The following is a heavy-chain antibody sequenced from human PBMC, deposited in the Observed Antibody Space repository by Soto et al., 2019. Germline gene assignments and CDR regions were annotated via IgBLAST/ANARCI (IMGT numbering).Heavy chain of an antibody. CDR3: ARVAGDSTTYYFDY. J-gene: IGHJ4*02. D-gene: IGHD4-17*01. CDR2: IKQDGSEK. CDR1: GFTFSSYW. V-gene: IGHV3-7*01. Sequence: GGSLRLSCAASGFTFSSYWMSWVRQAPGKGLEWVANIKQDGSEKYYVDSVKGRFTISRDNAKNSLYLQMNSLRAEDTAVYYCARVAGDSTTYYFDYWGQGTLVTVSS.